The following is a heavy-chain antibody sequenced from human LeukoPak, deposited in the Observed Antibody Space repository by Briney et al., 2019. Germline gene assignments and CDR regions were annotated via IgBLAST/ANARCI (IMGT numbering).Heavy chain of an antibody. CDR1: GYTFTGYY. CDR3: ARDRFGELPFDY. D-gene: IGHD3-10*01. CDR2: INPNSGGT. V-gene: IGHV1-2*02. Sequence: ASVKVSCKASGYTFTGYYMHWVRQAPGQGLEWTGWINPNSGGTNYAQKFQGRVTMTRDTSISTAYMELSRLRSDDTAVYYCARDRFGELPFDYWGQGTLVTVSS. J-gene: IGHJ4*02.